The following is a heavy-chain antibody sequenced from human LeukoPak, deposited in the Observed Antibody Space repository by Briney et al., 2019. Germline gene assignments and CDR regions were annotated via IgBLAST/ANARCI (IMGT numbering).Heavy chain of an antibody. D-gene: IGHD3-10*01. V-gene: IGHV1-2*04. CDR1: GYTFTGYY. CDR3: ARLGNMVRGVIHDAFDI. Sequence: ASVKVSCKASGYTFTGYYMHWVRQAPGQGLEWMGWINPNSGGTNYAQKFQGWVTMTRDTSISTAYMELSRLRSDDTAVYYCARLGNMVRGVIHDAFDIWGQGTMVTVSS. CDR2: INPNSGGT. J-gene: IGHJ3*02.